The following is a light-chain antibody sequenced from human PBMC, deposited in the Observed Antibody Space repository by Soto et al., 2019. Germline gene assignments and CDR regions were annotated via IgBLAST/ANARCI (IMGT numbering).Light chain of an antibody. Sequence: EIVMTQSPATLSVSPGERATLSCRASQSISSSLAWYQHKPGQAPRLLIYGASTRATGIPARFSGSGSGTEFTLTISSLQSEDFAVYFCQQYSNWLPVTFGQGTKVEIK. CDR3: QQYSNWLPVT. CDR2: GAS. J-gene: IGKJ1*01. CDR1: QSISSS. V-gene: IGKV3-15*01.